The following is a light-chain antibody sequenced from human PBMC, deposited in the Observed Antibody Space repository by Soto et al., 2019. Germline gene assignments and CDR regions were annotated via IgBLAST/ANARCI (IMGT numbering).Light chain of an antibody. V-gene: IGLV1-40*01. CDR2: GNS. Sequence: QSVLTQPPSVSGAPGQRVTISCAGSSSNIGAGYDVHWYQQLPGTAPKLLIYGNSNRPSGVPDRFSGSKSGTSASLAITGLQAEEETDYYCQSYDSSLSLYVSGTGTKVTV. CDR1: SSNIGAGYD. CDR3: QSYDSSLSLYV. J-gene: IGLJ1*01.